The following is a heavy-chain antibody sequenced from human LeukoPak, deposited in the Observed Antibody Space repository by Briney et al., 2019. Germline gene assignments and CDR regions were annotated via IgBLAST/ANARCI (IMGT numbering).Heavy chain of an antibody. CDR3: ARFRQYYYDSSGYYYNWFDP. Sequence: SETLSLTCTVSGGSISGYYWSWFRQPPGKGLEWIGYIHVNGETEYNPSLQSRIITSVDTSRNQVSLKLSSVTAADTAVYYCARFRQYYYDSSGYYYNWFDPWGQGTLVTVSP. D-gene: IGHD3-22*01. CDR2: IHVNGET. V-gene: IGHV4-59*01. CDR1: GGSISGYY. J-gene: IGHJ5*02.